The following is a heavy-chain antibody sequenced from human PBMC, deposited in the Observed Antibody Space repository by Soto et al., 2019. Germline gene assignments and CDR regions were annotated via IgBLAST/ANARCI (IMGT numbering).Heavy chain of an antibody. Sequence: PSETLSLTCAVYGESFSGHIWTWIRQPPGKGLQWIGQINHSGSTSYNPSLKSRVTISVDTSKNQFSLDLTSVSAADTAVYYCARLGGFYQSLDSWGQGTLVTVSS. CDR1: GESFSGHI. D-gene: IGHD3-22*01. CDR3: ARLGGFYQSLDS. CDR2: INHSGST. V-gene: IGHV4-34*01. J-gene: IGHJ5*01.